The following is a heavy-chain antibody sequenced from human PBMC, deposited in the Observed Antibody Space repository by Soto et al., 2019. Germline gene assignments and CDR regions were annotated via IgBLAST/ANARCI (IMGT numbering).Heavy chain of an antibody. CDR1: GYTFTSYG. V-gene: IGHV1-18*01. Sequence: ASVKVSCKASGYTFTSYGISWVRQAPGQGLEWMGWISAYNGNTNYAQKLQGRVTMTTDTSTSTAYMELRSLRSDDTAVYYCARQDGVVVPAAIWKWFDPWGQGTLVTVS. D-gene: IGHD2-2*01. J-gene: IGHJ5*02. CDR2: ISAYNGNT. CDR3: ARQDGVVVPAAIWKWFDP.